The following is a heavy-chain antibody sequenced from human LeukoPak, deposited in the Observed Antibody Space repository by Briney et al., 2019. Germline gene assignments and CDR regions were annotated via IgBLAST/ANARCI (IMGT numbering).Heavy chain of an antibody. J-gene: IGHJ4*02. Sequence: GGSLRLSCAASGFTFGSYGMHWVRQAPGKGLEWVAAISYDGSYKYYADSVKDRFPISRDYSKNPLYLRMSSLRAEDTAVYYCAKTYSSGWWDLDFWGQGTLVSVSS. CDR1: GFTFGSYG. V-gene: IGHV3-30*18. CDR2: ISYDGSYK. D-gene: IGHD6-19*01. CDR3: AKTYSSGWWDLDF.